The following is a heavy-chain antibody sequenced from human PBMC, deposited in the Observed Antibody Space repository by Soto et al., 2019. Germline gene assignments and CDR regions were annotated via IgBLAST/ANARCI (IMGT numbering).Heavy chain of an antibody. CDR3: ARGIYSTSSFFDS. CDR2: IYYSGNT. V-gene: IGHV4-30-4*01. D-gene: IGHD6-6*01. Sequence: SETLSLTCTVSGDSIITADYYWNWIRQPPGKGLEWIGYIYYSGNTYYIPSLKSRVTISVDTSKNQISLKLNSVTAADTAVYYCARGIYSTSSFFDSWGQGNLVTVSS. CDR1: GDSIITADYY. J-gene: IGHJ4*02.